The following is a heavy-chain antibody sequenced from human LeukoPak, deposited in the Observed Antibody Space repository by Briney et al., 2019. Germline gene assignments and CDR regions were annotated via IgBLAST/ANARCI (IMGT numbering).Heavy chain of an antibody. CDR1: GFTFSDYY. CDR2: ISYDGGNK. V-gene: IGHV3-30-3*01. Sequence: PGGSLRLSCAASGFTFSDYYMSWIRQAPGKGLEWVAVISYDGGNKYYADSVKGRFTISRDNSKNTLYLQMNSLRAEDTAVYYCARDSGYYFDYWGQGTLVTVSS. CDR3: ARDSGYYFDY. D-gene: IGHD2-21*01. J-gene: IGHJ4*02.